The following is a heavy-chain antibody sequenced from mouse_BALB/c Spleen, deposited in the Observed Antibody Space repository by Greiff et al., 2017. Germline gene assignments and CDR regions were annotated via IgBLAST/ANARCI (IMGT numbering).Heavy chain of an antibody. V-gene: IGHV1-5*01. Sequence: EVQLQQSGTVLARPGASVKMSCKASGYTFTSYWMHWVKQRPGQGLEWIGAIYPGNSDTSYNQKFKGKAKLTAVTSTSTAYMELSSLTNEDSAVYYCTRERDGYYRAMDYWGQGTSVTVSS. CDR1: GYTFTSYW. CDR2: IYPGNSDT. J-gene: IGHJ4*01. CDR3: TRERDGYYRAMDY. D-gene: IGHD2-3*01.